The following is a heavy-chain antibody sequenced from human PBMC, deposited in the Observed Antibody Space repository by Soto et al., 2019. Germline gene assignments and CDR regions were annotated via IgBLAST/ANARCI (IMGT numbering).Heavy chain of an antibody. J-gene: IGHJ5*02. CDR1: GGSISSGGYS. Sequence: PSETLSLTCAVSGGSISSGGYSWSWIRQPPGKGLEWIGYIYHSGSTYYNPSLKSRVTISVDRSKNQFSLKLSSVTAADTAVYYCARGMGYCSGGSCPTHNWFDPWGQGTLVTVSS. V-gene: IGHV4-30-2*01. D-gene: IGHD2-15*01. CDR2: IYHSGST. CDR3: ARGMGYCSGGSCPTHNWFDP.